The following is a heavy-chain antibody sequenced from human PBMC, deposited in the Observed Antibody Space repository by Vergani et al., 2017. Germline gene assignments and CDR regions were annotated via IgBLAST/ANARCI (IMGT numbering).Heavy chain of an antibody. Sequence: EVQLVQCGAEVKKPGATVKISCKVSGYTFTDDYMHWVQQAPGKGREGVGLVDPEDGETKYAGKFQGRVTITADTSTDTDYMELSRLSFEDAAVYYCARSTDYPDDYVSSDYFRRTLDVWGKGTTVTVS. CDR3: ARSTDYPDDYVSSDYFRRTLDV. CDR2: VDPEDGET. CDR1: GYTFTDDY. V-gene: IGHV1-69-2*01. J-gene: IGHJ6*03. D-gene: IGHD4/OR15-4a*01.